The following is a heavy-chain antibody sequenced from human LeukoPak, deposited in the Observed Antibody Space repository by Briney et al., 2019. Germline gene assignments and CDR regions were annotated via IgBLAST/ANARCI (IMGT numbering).Heavy chain of an antibody. CDR1: GYSFTSYW. V-gene: IGHV5-51*01. Sequence: GESLKISCKGSGYSFTSYWIGWVRQMPGKGLEWMGIIYPGDSDTRYSPSFQGQVTISADKSISTAYLQWSSLKASDTAMYYCARQCCSSTSCYYYMDVWGKGTTVTVSS. D-gene: IGHD2-2*01. CDR2: IYPGDSDT. J-gene: IGHJ6*03. CDR3: ARQCCSSTSCYYYMDV.